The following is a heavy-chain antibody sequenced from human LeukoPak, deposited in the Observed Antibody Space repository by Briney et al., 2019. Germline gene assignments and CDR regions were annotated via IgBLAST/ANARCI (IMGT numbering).Heavy chain of an antibody. CDR2: IYTSGST. J-gene: IGHJ5*02. CDR1: GGSLSSYY. V-gene: IGHV4-4*09. CDR3: ARRVGYCTNGVCYTRLNRNWFDP. D-gene: IGHD2-8*01. Sequence: SETLSLTCTVSGGSLSSYYWSWIRQPPGKGLEWIGYIYTSGSTNYNPSLKSRVTISVDTSKNQFSLKLSSVTAADTAVYYCARRVGYCTNGVCYTRLNRNWFDPWGQGTLVTFSS.